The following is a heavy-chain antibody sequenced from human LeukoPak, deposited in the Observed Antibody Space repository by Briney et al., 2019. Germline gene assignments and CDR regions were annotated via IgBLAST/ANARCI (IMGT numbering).Heavy chain of an antibody. CDR2: IYYSGST. Sequence: SETLSLTCTVSGSSISSYYWSWIRQPPGKGLEWIGYIYYSGSTNYNPSLRSRVTISVDTSKNQFSLKLSSVTAADTAVYYCARAHTPVPFDYWGQGTLVTVSS. CDR3: ARAHTPVPFDY. J-gene: IGHJ4*02. CDR1: GSSISSYY. V-gene: IGHV4-59*08. D-gene: IGHD2-2*01.